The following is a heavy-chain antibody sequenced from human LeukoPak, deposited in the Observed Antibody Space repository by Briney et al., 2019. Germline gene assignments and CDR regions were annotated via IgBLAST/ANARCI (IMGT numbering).Heavy chain of an antibody. Sequence: ASVKVSCKASRYTFTGYYMHWVRPAPGQGLEWMGWINPNSGGTNYAQKFQGRVTMTRDTSISTAYMELSRLRSDDTAVYYCARDYIAAAGTLVSWGQGTLVTVSS. D-gene: IGHD6-13*01. CDR2: INPNSGGT. J-gene: IGHJ5*02. CDR3: ARDYIAAAGTLVS. CDR1: RYTFTGYY. V-gene: IGHV1-2*02.